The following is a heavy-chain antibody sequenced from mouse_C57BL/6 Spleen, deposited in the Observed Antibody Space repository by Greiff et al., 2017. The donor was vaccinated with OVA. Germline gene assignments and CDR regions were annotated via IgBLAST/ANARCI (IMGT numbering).Heavy chain of an antibody. D-gene: IGHD5-5*01. J-gene: IGHJ4*01. CDR3: ARSTLPYYYAMDY. CDR2: INPSSGYT. Sequence: QVHVKQSGAELAKPGASVKLSCKASGYTFTSYWMHWVKQRPGQGLEWIGYINPSSGYTKYNQKFKDKATLTADKSSSTAYMQLSSLTYEDSAVYYCARSTLPYYYAMDYWGQGTSVTVSS. V-gene: IGHV1-7*01. CDR1: GYTFTSYW.